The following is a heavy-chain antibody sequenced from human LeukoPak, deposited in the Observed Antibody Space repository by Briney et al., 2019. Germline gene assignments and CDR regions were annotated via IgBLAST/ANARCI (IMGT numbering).Heavy chain of an antibody. CDR2: ISYDGSVQ. D-gene: IGHD2-2*01. CDR1: GFTFSRYG. CDR3: AAEIAGWCGDSSCPDY. Sequence: GGSLRLSCAASGFTFSRYGMHWVRQAPGKGLEWVAVISYDGSVQYYMDSVDGRFSISRDNSKNVLYLHISSARFEDTAVYYCAAEIAGWCGDSSCPDYWGQGTLVTVSS. J-gene: IGHJ4*02. V-gene: IGHV3-30*03.